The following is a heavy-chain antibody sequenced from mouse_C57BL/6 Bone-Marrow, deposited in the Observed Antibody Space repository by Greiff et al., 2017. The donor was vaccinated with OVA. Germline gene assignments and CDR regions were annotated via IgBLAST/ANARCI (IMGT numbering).Heavy chain of an antibody. J-gene: IGHJ3*01. Sequence: QSCKASGYTFTSYWMHWVKQRPGRGLEWIGRIDPNSGGTKYNEKFKSKATLTVDKPSSTAYMQLSSLTSEDSAVYYCASPNYYGSSLFAYWGQGTLVTVSA. CDR1: GYTFTSYW. V-gene: IGHV1-72*01. CDR2: IDPNSGGT. CDR3: ASPNYYGSSLFAY. D-gene: IGHD1-1*01.